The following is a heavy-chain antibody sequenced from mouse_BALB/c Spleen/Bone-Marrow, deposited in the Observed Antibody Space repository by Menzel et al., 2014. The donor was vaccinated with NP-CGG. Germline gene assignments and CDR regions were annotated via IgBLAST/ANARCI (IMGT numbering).Heavy chain of an antibody. CDR3: ARPDYYGYLNY. D-gene: IGHD1-1*01. Sequence: EVKLLESGGGLVQPGGSLKFSCAASGFDFSRYWMSWVRQAPGKGLEWIGEINPDSRTINYSPSLKDKFIISRDNAKNTLYLRLNKVRSEDTALYYCARPDYYGYLNYWGQGTPLTVSS. V-gene: IGHV4-1*02. J-gene: IGHJ2*01. CDR2: INPDSRTI. CDR1: GFDFSRYW.